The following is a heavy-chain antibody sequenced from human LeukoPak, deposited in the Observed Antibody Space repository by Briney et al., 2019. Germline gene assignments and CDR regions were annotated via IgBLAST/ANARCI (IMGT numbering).Heavy chain of an antibody. CDR3: ARHKETLTGRDASDI. CDR1: GGSISSYY. J-gene: IGHJ3*02. V-gene: IGHV4-59*08. Sequence: SETLSLTCTVSGGSISSYYWSWIRQPPGKGLEWIGYIYYSGSTNYNPSLKSRVTISVDTSKNQFSLKLSSVTAADTAVYYCARHKETLTGRDASDIWGQGTMVTVSS. D-gene: IGHD3-9*01. CDR2: IYYSGST.